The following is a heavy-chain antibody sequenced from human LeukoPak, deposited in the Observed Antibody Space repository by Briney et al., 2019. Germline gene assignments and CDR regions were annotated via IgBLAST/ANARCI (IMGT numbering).Heavy chain of an antibody. CDR2: ISSSSNYI. V-gene: IGHV3-11*06. CDR1: GFTFSDYY. D-gene: IGHD2-15*01. Sequence: PGGSLRLSCAASGFTFSDYYMSWIRQAPGKGLEWVSSISSSSNYIYYADSVKGRFTISRDNPKSSLYLQMNNLRAEDTAVYYCARARGSGGGLGASNYFDFWGQGTLVTVSS. J-gene: IGHJ4*02. CDR3: ARARGSGGGLGASNYFDF.